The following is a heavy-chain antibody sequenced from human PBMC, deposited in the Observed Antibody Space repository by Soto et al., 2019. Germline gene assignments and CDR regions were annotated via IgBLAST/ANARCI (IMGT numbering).Heavy chain of an antibody. J-gene: IGHJ3*02. CDR1: GFSLNTSGVG. CDR2: IYWDDDK. Sequence: QITLKESGPTLVKSSQTLTLTCSFSGFSLNTSGVGVGWIRQPPGKALEWLALIYWDDDKRYSASLKSRLTITKDTSKNQVVLTMIIVDPVDTATYFCAHHHDAFDIWGQGTVVTVSS. V-gene: IGHV2-5*02. CDR3: AHHHDAFDI.